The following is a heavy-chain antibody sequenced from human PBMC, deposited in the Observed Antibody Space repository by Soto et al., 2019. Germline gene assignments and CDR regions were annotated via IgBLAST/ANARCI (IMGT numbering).Heavy chain of an antibody. CDR1: GFTFSSYT. Sequence: GGSLRLSCAASGFTFSSYTMNWVRQAPGKGLEWVSYISSSSSTMYYADSVKGRFTISRDNARNSLYLQLNSVRDEDTAVYYCAGYSYGHFEYWGQGTLVTVSS. J-gene: IGHJ4*02. CDR3: AGYSYGHFEY. V-gene: IGHV3-48*02. CDR2: ISSSSSTM. D-gene: IGHD5-18*01.